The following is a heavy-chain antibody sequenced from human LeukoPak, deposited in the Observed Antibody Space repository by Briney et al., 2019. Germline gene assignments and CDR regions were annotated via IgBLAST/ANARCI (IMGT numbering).Heavy chain of an antibody. D-gene: IGHD3-3*01. CDR1: GFTFSDYY. Sequence: GGSLRLSCAASGFTFSDYYMSWIRQAPGKGLEWVSYISSSSSYTNYADSVKGRFTISRDNAKSSLYLQMNSLRAEDTAVYYCATPFWSGYSPFDYWGQGTLVTVSS. J-gene: IGHJ4*02. V-gene: IGHV3-11*06. CDR2: ISSSSSYT. CDR3: ATPFWSGYSPFDY.